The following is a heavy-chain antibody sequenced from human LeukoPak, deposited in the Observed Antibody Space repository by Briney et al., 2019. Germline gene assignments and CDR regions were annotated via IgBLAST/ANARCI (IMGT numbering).Heavy chain of an antibody. D-gene: IGHD3-3*01. J-gene: IGHJ5*02. CDR2: IFYSGTT. V-gene: IGHV4-39*01. CDR3: ARAGGFWSGGGYFDP. Sequence: SETLSLTCSVSSGSISSSSYYWGWIRQPPGKGLEWIGSIFYSGTTYYNVSLKSRVSISIDTSKKQFSLRLNSVTAADTAVYYCARAGGFWSGGGYFDPWGQGTLVIVSS. CDR1: SGSISSSSYY.